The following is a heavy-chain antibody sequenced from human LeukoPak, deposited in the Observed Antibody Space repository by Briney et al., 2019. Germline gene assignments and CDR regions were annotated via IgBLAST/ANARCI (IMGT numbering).Heavy chain of an antibody. D-gene: IGHD5-24*01. CDR3: AKDLEMATTTGYFDY. V-gene: IGHV3-23*01. J-gene: IGHJ4*02. CDR2: ISGSGGST. CDR1: GFTFSSYA. Sequence: GGSLRLSCAASGFTFSSYAMSWVRQAPGKGLEWVSAISGSGGSTYYADSVKGRFTISRDNSKNTLYLQMNSLRAEDTAVYYCAKDLEMATTTGYFDYWAREPWSPSPQ.